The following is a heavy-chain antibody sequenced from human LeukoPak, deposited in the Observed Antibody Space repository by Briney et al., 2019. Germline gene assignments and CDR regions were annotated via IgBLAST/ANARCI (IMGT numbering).Heavy chain of an antibody. V-gene: IGHV1-46*01. CDR1: GYTFTSYY. CDR2: INPSGGST. CDR3: ARDCSGGSCYFGAFDI. J-gene: IGHJ3*02. Sequence: ASVKVSCKASGYTFTSYYVHWVRQAPGQGLEWMGIINPSGGSTNYAQKFQGRVTMTRDMSTRTVYMELTSLRSEDTAVYYCARDCSGGSCYFGAFDIWGQGTMVTVSS. D-gene: IGHD2-15*01.